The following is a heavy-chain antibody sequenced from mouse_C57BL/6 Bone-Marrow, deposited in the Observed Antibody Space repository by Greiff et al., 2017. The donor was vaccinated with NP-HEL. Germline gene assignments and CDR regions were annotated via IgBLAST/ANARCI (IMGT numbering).Heavy chain of an antibody. Sequence: DVMLVESGGGLVQPKGSLKLSCAASGFSFNTYAMNWVRQAPGKGLEWVARIRSKSNNYATYYADSVKDRFTISRDDSESMLYLQMNNLKTEDTAMYYCVYGWFAYWGQGTLVTVSA. CDR3: VYGWFAY. J-gene: IGHJ3*01. CDR2: IRSKSNNYAT. V-gene: IGHV10-1*01. D-gene: IGHD1-1*02. CDR1: GFSFNTYA.